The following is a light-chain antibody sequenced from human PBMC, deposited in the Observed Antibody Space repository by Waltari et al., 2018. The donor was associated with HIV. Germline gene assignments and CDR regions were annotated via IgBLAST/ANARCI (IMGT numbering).Light chain of an antibody. V-gene: IGLV3-19*01. CDR2: END. CDR3: NTRDYSGNESV. Sequence: SSEVSQDPAVSVALGQTAIMTCQGDTLPNNYASWYQQKPGQAPLLLIYENDKRPSGIPGRFSGSSSEDTVYLTITGAQAEDEAVYYCNTRDYSGNESVFGAGTKVTV. J-gene: IGLJ2*01. CDR1: TLPNNY.